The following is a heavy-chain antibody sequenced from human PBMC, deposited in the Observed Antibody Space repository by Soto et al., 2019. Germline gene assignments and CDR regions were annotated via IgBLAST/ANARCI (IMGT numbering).Heavy chain of an antibody. CDR3: ARDRSYDSSGYYYYYGMDV. CDR1: GFSFSSYA. V-gene: IGHV3-23*01. J-gene: IGHJ6*02. D-gene: IGHD3-22*01. CDR2: ISDGGGST. Sequence: GGSLRLSCAASGFSFSSYAMSWVRQAPGKGLEWVSSISDGGGSTNYADSVRGRFTIARDRSKNTLYLHMISLRAEDTAVYYCARDRSYDSSGYYYYYGMDVWGQGTTVTVSS.